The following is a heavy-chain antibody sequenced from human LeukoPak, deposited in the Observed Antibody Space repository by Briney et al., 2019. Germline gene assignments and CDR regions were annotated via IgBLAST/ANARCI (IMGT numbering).Heavy chain of an antibody. V-gene: IGHV5-51*01. CDR3: VGPRRSGASGFDP. J-gene: IGHJ5*02. Sequence: GESLKISCKGSGYSFTSYSIACVRQMPRKGLEWMGRSYTDNSDTRYSLSIQGHVTISADKSIRTAYLQWSSLEASDTAMYYCVGPRRSGASGFDPWGKGTLVTVAS. CDR1: GYSFTSYS. CDR2: SYTDNSDT. D-gene: IGHD2-15*01.